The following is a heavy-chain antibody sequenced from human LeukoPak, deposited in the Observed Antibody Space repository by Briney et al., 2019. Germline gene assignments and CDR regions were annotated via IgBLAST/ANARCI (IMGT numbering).Heavy chain of an antibody. CDR1: GFTVSNNY. CDR2: IFSGGST. Sequence: GGSLRLSCAASGFTVSNNYMSWVRQAPGKGLEWVSVIFSGGSTNYADSVEGRLTISRDNSKNTLYLQMNSLRAEDTAVYYCARGGATRYCTNGVCHYFDYWGQGTLVTVSS. D-gene: IGHD2-8*01. CDR3: ARGGATRYCTNGVCHYFDY. V-gene: IGHV3-66*01. J-gene: IGHJ4*02.